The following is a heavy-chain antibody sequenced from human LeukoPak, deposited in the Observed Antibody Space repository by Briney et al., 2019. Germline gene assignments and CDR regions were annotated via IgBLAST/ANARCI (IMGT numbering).Heavy chain of an antibody. CDR3: ARAGGPYWYYGMDV. CDR1: GFTFSSYA. Sequence: PGRPLRLSCAASGFTFSSYAMHWVRQAPGKGLEWVAVISYDGSNKYYADSVKGRFTISRDNSKNTLYLQMNSLRAEDTAVYYCARAGGPYWYYGMDVWGQGTTVTVSS. CDR2: ISYDGSNK. V-gene: IGHV3-30*04. J-gene: IGHJ6*02. D-gene: IGHD2-8*02.